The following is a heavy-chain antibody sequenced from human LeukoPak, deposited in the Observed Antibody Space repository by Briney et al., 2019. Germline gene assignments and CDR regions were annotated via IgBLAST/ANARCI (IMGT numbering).Heavy chain of an antibody. V-gene: IGHV3-7*01. CDR3: ARVGTWELQRVFDF. D-gene: IGHD1-26*01. CDR1: GFAFCDYW. Sequence: PGGSLRLSRATFGFAFCDYWMTWVRQVPGKGRESVANINREGNERYYVDSVKGRFTISRDNAKNSVDLQMDSLRVEDTAVYYCARVGTWELQRVFDFWGQGTLVTVSS. CDR2: INREGNER. J-gene: IGHJ4*02.